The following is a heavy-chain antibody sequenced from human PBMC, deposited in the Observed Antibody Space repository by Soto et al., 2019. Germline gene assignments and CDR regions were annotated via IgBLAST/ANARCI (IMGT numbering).Heavy chain of an antibody. CDR1: GFLFRNYE. CDR3: VIRLHWERPLES. CDR2: ISTTGGHV. D-gene: IGHD1-1*01. V-gene: IGHV3-48*03. Sequence: EVRLVESGGDLVKSGGSLRLSCVGSGFLFRNYEMNWVRQAPGKGLEWLAHISTTGGHVSESDSVKGRFTISRDNTKQTLYLQMNSLRTEDTGVYYCVIRLHWERPLESWGQEPWSMSPQ. J-gene: IGHJ5*01.